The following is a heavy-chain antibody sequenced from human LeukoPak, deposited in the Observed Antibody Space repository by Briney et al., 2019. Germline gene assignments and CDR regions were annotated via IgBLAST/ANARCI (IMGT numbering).Heavy chain of an antibody. CDR1: GYSISTGYF. CDR2: IYQSGIT. Sequence: PSETLSLTCAVSGYSISTGYFWGWIQQAPGKGLEWIGSIYQSGITYQNPSLRSRVTISVDTSLNQFSLKMTSVTAADTAVYYCARDGERTFSYIDVWAKGTTVTVSS. J-gene: IGHJ6*03. V-gene: IGHV4-38-2*02. CDR3: ARDGERTFSYIDV.